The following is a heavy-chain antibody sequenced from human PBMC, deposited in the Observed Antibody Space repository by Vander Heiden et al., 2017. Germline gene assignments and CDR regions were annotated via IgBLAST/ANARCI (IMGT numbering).Heavy chain of an antibody. D-gene: IGHD6-13*01. J-gene: IGHJ4*02. Sequence: QVQLQESGPGLVKPSETLSLPCAVSYSPLSSGYTWGWIRQAPGKGLEWIGSNHYSGSAFYNPSLKSRVTISVDTSKNQFSLRLISVTAADTAVYYCARSYTSRQYYFDYWGQGALVTVSS. CDR2: NHYSGSA. V-gene: IGHV4-38-2*01. CDR3: ARSYTSRQYYFDY. CDR1: YSPLSSGYT.